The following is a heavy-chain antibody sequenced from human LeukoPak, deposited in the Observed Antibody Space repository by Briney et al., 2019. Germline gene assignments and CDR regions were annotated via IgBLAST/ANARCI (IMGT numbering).Heavy chain of an antibody. J-gene: IGHJ4*02. CDR1: GFTVSSNY. CDR3: ARVGYTDTWYSSPPFDY. Sequence: GGSLRLSCAVSGFTVSSNYMSWVHQAPGKGLEWVSIIYSGGSTYYADSVKGRFTISRDNSKNILYLQMNSLRAEDTALYYCARVGYTDTWYSSPPFDYWGQGTLVTVSS. V-gene: IGHV3-66*01. CDR2: IYSGGST. D-gene: IGHD2-15*01.